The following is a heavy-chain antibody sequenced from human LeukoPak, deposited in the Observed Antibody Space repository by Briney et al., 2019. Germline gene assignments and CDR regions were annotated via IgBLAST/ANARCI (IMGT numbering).Heavy chain of an antibody. Sequence: GGSLRLSCAASGFTFSSYGMHWVRQAPGKGLEWVAVISYDGSNKYYADSVKGRFTISRDNSKNTLYLQMNSLGAEDTAVYYCAKDREVAGRGAYYYGMDVWGQGTTVTVSS. J-gene: IGHJ6*02. D-gene: IGHD6-19*01. CDR2: ISYDGSNK. CDR3: AKDREVAGRGAYYYGMDV. V-gene: IGHV3-30*18. CDR1: GFTFSSYG.